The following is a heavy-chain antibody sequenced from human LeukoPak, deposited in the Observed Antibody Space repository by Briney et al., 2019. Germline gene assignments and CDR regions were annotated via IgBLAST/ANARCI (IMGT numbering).Heavy chain of an antibody. D-gene: IGHD5-24*01. Sequence: ASVKVSCKTSGYTFTTYYMHWVRQAPGQGLEWMGIIKPSGGSTSYAQKFQGRVSMTRDTSISTAYMDLSDLRSDDTAVYYCARGRNIEMTTMSGGSDYWGQGTLVTVSS. CDR3: ARGRNIEMTTMSGGSDY. CDR1: GYTFTTYY. V-gene: IGHV1-46*01. CDR2: IKPSGGST. J-gene: IGHJ4*02.